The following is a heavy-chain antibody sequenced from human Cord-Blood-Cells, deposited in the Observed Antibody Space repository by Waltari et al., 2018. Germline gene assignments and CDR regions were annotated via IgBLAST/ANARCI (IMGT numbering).Heavy chain of an antibody. D-gene: IGHD3-10*01. V-gene: IGHV4-39*02. CDR1: GGSISSRSYY. CDR3: ARDSLWFGEWAFDI. CDR2: IYYSGST. Sequence: QLQLQESGPGLVKPSETLSLTCTVSGGSISSRSYYWGWIRQPPGKGLEWIGSIYYSGSTYYNPSLKSRVTISVDTSKNQFSLKLSSVTAADTAVYYCARDSLWFGEWAFDIWGQGTMVTVSS. J-gene: IGHJ3*02.